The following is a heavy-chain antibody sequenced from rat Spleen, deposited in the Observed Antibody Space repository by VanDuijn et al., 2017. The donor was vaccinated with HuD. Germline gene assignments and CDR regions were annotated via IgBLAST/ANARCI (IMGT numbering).Heavy chain of an antibody. V-gene: IGHV5-7*01. CDR1: GFTFSDYN. J-gene: IGHJ3*01. Sequence: EVQLVESGGGLVQPGNSLKLSCAASGFTFSDYNMAWVRQAPKKGLEWAATISYDGNNTYYRDSVKGRFTISRDNAKSTLYLQMDSLRSEDTATYYCARHGLTGSGWFAYWGQGTLVTVSS. CDR2: ISYDGNNT. CDR3: ARHGLTGSGWFAY. D-gene: IGHD5-1*01.